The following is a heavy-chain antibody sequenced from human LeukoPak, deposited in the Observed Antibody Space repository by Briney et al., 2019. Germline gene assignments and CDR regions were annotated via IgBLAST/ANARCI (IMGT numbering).Heavy chain of an antibody. CDR3: ARGSKYPWYSSGCFDY. Sequence: TSETLSLTSTVSGVSISSYYWSWIRQPPGKGLEWIGYIYYSGSTNYNPSLKSRVTISVDTSKNQFSLKLSSVTAADTAVYYCARGSKYPWYSSGCFDYWGQGTLVTVSS. J-gene: IGHJ4*02. CDR2: IYYSGST. D-gene: IGHD6-19*01. V-gene: IGHV4-59*01. CDR1: GVSISSYY.